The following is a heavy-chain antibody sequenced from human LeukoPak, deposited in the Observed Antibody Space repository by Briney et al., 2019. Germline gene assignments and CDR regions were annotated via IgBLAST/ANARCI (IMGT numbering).Heavy chain of an antibody. Sequence: SETLSLTCTVSGGSISSYYWSWIRQPPGKGLEWIGYIYYSGSTNYNPSLKSRVTISVDTSKNQFSLKLSSVTAADTAVYYCASLLFWSGYYAFDIWGQGTMVTVSS. CDR2: IYYSGST. CDR3: ASLLFWSGYYAFDI. J-gene: IGHJ3*02. CDR1: GGSISSYY. D-gene: IGHD3-3*01. V-gene: IGHV4-59*08.